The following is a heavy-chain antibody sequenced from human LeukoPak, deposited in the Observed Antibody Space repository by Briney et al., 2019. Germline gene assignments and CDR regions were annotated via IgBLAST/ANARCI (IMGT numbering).Heavy chain of an antibody. CDR1: GGSISSSY. CDR3: ARLGVRYSTSSWWFDP. D-gene: IGHD6-6*01. Sequence: SETLSLTCTVSGGSISSSYWCWIRQPPGKGLEWIGYIYYSGSTNYSPSLKSRVTISVDTSKNQFSLKLSAVTAADTAVYYCARLGVRYSTSSWWFDPWGQGTLVTVSS. CDR2: IYYSGST. V-gene: IGHV4-59*08. J-gene: IGHJ5*02.